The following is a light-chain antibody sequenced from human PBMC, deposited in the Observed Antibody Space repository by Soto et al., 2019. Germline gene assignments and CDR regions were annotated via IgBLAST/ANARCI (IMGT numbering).Light chain of an antibody. CDR2: DAS. Sequence: ESVLRQSPATLSLSPGERATLSCRASQSVSSYLAWYQQKPGQAPRLLIYDASNRATGIPARFSGSGSGTAFTLTISSLEPEDFAVYYCQQRTNWPITFGPGTRLEIK. V-gene: IGKV3-11*01. CDR1: QSVSSY. CDR3: QQRTNWPIT. J-gene: IGKJ5*01.